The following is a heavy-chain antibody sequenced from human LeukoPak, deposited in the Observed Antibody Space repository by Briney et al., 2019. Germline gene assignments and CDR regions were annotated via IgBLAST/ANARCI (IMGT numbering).Heavy chain of an antibody. Sequence: SETLSLTCTVSGGSISSYYWSWIRQPPGKGLEWIGYIYYSGSTNYNPSLKSRVTISVDTSKNQFSLKLSSVTAADTAVYYCARALNYYYDSSGYRLGAFDIWGQGTMVTVSS. CDR2: IYYSGST. D-gene: IGHD3-22*01. J-gene: IGHJ3*02. CDR3: ARALNYYYDSSGYRLGAFDI. V-gene: IGHV4-59*01. CDR1: GGSISSYY.